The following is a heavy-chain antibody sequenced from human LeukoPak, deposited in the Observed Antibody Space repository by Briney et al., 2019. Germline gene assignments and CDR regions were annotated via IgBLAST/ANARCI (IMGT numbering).Heavy chain of an antibody. Sequence: PGGSLRLSCAASGFTFSSYWMSWVRQAPGEGLEWLANIKQDGREKYYVHSVKGRFTISRDNAKNSLYLQMNSLSAEDTAVYYCARDLYYYGSGSYGSVINYWGQGTLVTVSS. V-gene: IGHV3-7*03. CDR2: IKQDGREK. CDR1: GFTFSSYW. CDR3: ARDLYYYGSGSYGSVINY. D-gene: IGHD3-10*01. J-gene: IGHJ4*02.